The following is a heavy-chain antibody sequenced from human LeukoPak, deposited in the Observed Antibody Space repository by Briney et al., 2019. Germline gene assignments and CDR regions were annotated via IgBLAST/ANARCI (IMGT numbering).Heavy chain of an antibody. CDR1: GFTFYDYG. Sequence: GVLRLSCAASGFTFYDYGMSWVRQAPGKGLEWVSGINWNGGSTGYADSVKGRFTISRDNAKNSLYLQMNSLRAEDTALYHCARVEAYSSSWYLPNWGQGTLVTVSS. J-gene: IGHJ4*02. V-gene: IGHV3-20*01. CDR2: INWNGGST. D-gene: IGHD6-13*01. CDR3: ARVEAYSSSWYLPN.